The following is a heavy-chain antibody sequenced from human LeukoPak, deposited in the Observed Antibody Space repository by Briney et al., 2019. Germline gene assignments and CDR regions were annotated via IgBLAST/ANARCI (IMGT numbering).Heavy chain of an antibody. J-gene: IGHJ6*03. D-gene: IGHD2-2*01. CDR3: ATGSTRFHLYYYMDV. CDR2: IIPILGIA. Sequence: ASVKVSCKASGGTFSSYAISWVRQAPGQGLEWMGRIIPILGIANYAQKFQGRVTMTEDTSTDTAYMELSSLRSEDTAVYYCATGSTRFHLYYYMDVWGKGTTVTVSS. CDR1: GGTFSSYA. V-gene: IGHV1-69*04.